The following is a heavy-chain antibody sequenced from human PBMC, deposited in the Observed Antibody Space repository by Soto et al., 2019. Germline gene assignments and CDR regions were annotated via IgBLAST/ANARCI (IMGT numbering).Heavy chain of an antibody. CDR1: GFSLTTSGVG. J-gene: IGHJ4*02. V-gene: IGHV2-5*02. CDR2: IYWDDDK. D-gene: IGHD3-3*01. CDR3: AHRVLRTVFGLVTTTAIYFDF. Sequence: QITLNESGPTVVRPTETLTLTCRFSGFSLTTSGVGVGWIRQSPGKAPEWLALIYWDDDKRYSASLKSRLTITKATSKNQVVLTVSDLEPTDTATYYCAHRVLRTVFGLVTTTAIYFDFWGQGTPVAVSS.